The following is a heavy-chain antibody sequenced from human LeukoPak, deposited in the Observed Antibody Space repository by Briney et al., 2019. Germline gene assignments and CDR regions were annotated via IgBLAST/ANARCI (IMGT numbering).Heavy chain of an antibody. Sequence: GGSLRLSCAASGFTFSNYWMHWVRQVPGKGLVWVSRINTDGRSTSYVGSVKGRFTISRDNAKNMLYLQMNSLRAEDTAVYYCARDFPPPGGRGQGTMVTVSS. CDR1: GFTFSNYW. V-gene: IGHV3-74*01. CDR3: ARDFPPPGG. J-gene: IGHJ3*01. CDR2: INTDGRST. D-gene: IGHD3-10*01.